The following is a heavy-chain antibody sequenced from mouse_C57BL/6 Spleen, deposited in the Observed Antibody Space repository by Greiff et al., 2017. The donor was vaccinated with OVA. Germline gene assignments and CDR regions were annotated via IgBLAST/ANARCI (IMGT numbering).Heavy chain of an antibody. J-gene: IGHJ1*03. CDR3: ARGATDYDYDVRYFDV. CDR1: GYTFTNYW. V-gene: IGHV1-63*01. D-gene: IGHD2-4*01. CDR2: IYPGGGYT. Sequence: VQLVESGAELVRPGTSVKMSCKASGYTFTNYWIGWAKQRPGHGLEWIGAIYPGGGYTNYNEKFKGKATLTADKSSSTAYMQFSSLTSEDSAIYYCARGATDYDYDVRYFDVWGTGTTVTVSS.